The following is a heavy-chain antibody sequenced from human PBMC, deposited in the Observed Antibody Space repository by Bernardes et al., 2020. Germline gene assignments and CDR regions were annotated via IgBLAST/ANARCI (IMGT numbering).Heavy chain of an antibody. CDR1: GFTVSSYD. CDR2: IDSAGDT. Sequence: GGSLSLSCASSGFTVSSYDMHWFRQSPGKGLEWFSAIDSAGDTYYPDSVKGRFTISREDAKNSLYLQMISLRAGDTAVYYCARDRSRGDWYFDLWGRGTLVTVSS. CDR3: ARDRSRGDWYFDL. J-gene: IGHJ2*01. V-gene: IGHV3-13*01. D-gene: IGHD3-10*01.